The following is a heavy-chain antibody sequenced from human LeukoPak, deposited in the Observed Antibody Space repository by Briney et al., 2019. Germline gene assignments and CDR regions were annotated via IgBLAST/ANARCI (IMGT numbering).Heavy chain of an antibody. CDR3: ANTPDGVAGTFDY. D-gene: IGHD6-19*01. CDR1: GFTFSSYS. V-gene: IGHV4-34*08. J-gene: IGHJ4*02. Sequence: PGGSLRLSCAASGFTFSSYSMNWVRQPPGKGLEWIGEINHSGSTNYNPSLKSRVTISVDTSKNQFSLKLSSVTAADTAVYYCANTPDGVAGTFDYWGQGTLVTVSS. CDR2: INHSGST.